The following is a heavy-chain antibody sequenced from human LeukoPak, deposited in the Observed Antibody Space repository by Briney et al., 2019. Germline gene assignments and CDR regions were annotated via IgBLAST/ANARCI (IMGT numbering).Heavy chain of an antibody. CDR1: GFTFSSYS. Sequence: GGSLRLSCAASGFTFSSYSMNWVRQAPGKGLEWVSSISSSSSYIYYADSVKGRFTISRDNAKNSLYLQRNSLRAEDTAVYYCASHYYDSSGYYLQAFDYWGQGTLVTVSS. D-gene: IGHD3-22*01. J-gene: IGHJ4*02. V-gene: IGHV3-21*01. CDR2: ISSSSSYI. CDR3: ASHYYDSSGYYLQAFDY.